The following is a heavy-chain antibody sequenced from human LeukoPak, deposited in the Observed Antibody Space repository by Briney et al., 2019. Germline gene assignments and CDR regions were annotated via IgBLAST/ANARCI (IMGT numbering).Heavy chain of an antibody. D-gene: IGHD5-12*01. CDR1: GGSITSSSYY. J-gene: IGHJ5*02. Sequence: SETLSLTCTVSGGSITSSSYYWGWIRQPPGKGLEWLGNIYYSGVTYYNPSLKSRVTISVDTSKNQFSLKLNSVSAADTAVYYCARRDSGYDSVWFDPWGQGTLVTVSS. CDR2: IYYSGVT. V-gene: IGHV4-39*01. CDR3: ARRDSGYDSVWFDP.